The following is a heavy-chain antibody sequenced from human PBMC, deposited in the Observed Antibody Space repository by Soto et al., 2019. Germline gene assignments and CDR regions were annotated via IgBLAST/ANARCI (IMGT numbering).Heavy chain of an antibody. J-gene: IGHJ4*02. D-gene: IGHD3-9*01. CDR2: IHPSAGST. CDR3: AREGASDYDILTGYQYFDY. Sequence: QVQLVQSGAEVKKPGASVKVSCKASGYTFTRYYMHWVRQAPGQGLEWMGIIHPSAGSTGYAQKFQGRVTVTRDTSTTTVYMEVSSLRSEDTAVYYCAREGASDYDILTGYQYFDYWGQGTLVTVSS. V-gene: IGHV1-46*01. CDR1: GYTFTRYY.